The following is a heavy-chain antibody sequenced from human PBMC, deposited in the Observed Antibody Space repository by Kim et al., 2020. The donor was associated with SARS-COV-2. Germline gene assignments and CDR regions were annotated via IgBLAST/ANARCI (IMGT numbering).Heavy chain of an antibody. D-gene: IGHD2-2*01. J-gene: IGHJ6*02. CDR3: ANQPRVMDV. V-gene: IGHV3-23*01. CDR2: T. Sequence: TFYADSVKGRFTISRDNSKDTLYLQMNSLGADDTAVYFCANQPRVMDVWGQGTTVTVSS.